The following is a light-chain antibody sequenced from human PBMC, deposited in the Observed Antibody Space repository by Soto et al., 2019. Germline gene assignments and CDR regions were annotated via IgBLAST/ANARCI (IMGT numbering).Light chain of an antibody. CDR3: QQSYSTPWT. CDR2: AAS. J-gene: IGKJ1*01. Sequence: DIQMTQSPSSLSASVGDRITITCRASQSISSYLNWYQQKPGKAPKLLIYAASSFQSGVPSRFRGSGSGTDFTLTISSLQPEDFATYYCQQSYSTPWTFGQGTKVDIK. V-gene: IGKV1-39*01. CDR1: QSISSY.